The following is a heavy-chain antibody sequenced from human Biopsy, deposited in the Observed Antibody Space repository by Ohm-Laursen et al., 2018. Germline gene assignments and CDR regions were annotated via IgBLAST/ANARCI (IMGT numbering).Heavy chain of an antibody. Sequence: GSSVKVSCKASGYTFTDYYMHWVRQAPGQGLEWMGWINPNSGGTNYAQKFQGRVTMTRDTSISTAYMDLSGLRSDDTALYYCTRDRGITVAGTLGFNFDYWGQGTLVTVSS. V-gene: IGHV1-2*02. CDR1: GYTFTDYY. CDR3: TRDRGITVAGTLGFNFDY. CDR2: INPNSGGT. J-gene: IGHJ4*02. D-gene: IGHD6-19*01.